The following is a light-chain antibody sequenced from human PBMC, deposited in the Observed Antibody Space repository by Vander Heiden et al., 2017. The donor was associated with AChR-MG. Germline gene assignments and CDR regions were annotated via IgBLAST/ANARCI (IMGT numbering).Light chain of an antibody. Sequence: QSALTQPPSASGSPGQSVTISCTGTSSDIGLYDYVSWYQQHPGKAPQLIIYEVTERPSGVPDRFSGSKSGTKASLTVSGLQAEDEADYYCSSYTHTSWVFGGGTKLSVL. J-gene: IGLJ3*02. V-gene: IGLV2-8*01. CDR1: SSDIGLYDY. CDR2: EVT. CDR3: SSYTHTSWV.